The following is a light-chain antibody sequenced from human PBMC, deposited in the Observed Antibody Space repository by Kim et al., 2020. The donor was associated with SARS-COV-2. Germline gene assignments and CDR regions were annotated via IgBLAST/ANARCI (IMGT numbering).Light chain of an antibody. CDR1: QGISSH. CDR3: QQYHDRPEA. CDR2: DAS. Sequence: VSPGHRATPSCRASQGISSHVAWFQQKRGQAPRLLLYDASTRAPGIPARFSGSGSGTDFTLTISSLPSEDFATYYCQQYHDRPEAFGGGTKVDIK. V-gene: IGKV3D-15*01. J-gene: IGKJ4*01.